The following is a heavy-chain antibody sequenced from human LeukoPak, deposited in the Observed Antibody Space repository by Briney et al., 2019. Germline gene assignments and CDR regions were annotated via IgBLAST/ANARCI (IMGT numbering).Heavy chain of an antibody. D-gene: IGHD6-6*01. J-gene: IGHJ6*03. CDR3: ARGGRSSARFYYYYMDV. Sequence: SQTLSLTCTVSGGSISSGGYYWSWIRQHPGKGLEWIGYIYYSGSTYYNPSLKSRVTISVDTSKNQFSLKLSSVTAADTAVYYCARGGRSSARFYYYYMDVWGKGTTATVSS. V-gene: IGHV4-31*03. CDR2: IYYSGST. CDR1: GGSISSGGYY.